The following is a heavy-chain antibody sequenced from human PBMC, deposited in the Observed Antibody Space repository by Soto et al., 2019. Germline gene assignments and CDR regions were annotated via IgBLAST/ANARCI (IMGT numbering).Heavy chain of an antibody. D-gene: IGHD3-3*01. CDR1: GGTFSSYA. Sequence: QVQLVQSGAEVKKPGSSVKVSCKASGGTFSSYAISWVRQAPGQGLEWMGGIIPIFGTANYAQKFQGRVTITADESTSTAYMELSSLRSEDTAVYYCARGQGNDFWSGYPLNDYYYGMDVWGQGTTVTVSS. CDR3: ARGQGNDFWSGYPLNDYYYGMDV. CDR2: IIPIFGTA. V-gene: IGHV1-69*12. J-gene: IGHJ6*02.